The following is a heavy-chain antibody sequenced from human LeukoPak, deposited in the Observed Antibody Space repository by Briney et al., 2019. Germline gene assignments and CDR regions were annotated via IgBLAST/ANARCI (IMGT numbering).Heavy chain of an antibody. D-gene: IGHD3-3*01. Sequence: PGGALRLSCAASGFTFSSYGMHWVRQAPGKGLEWVAFIRYDGSNKYYSDSVKGRFTISRDNSKNTLYLQMNSLRAEDTAVYYCARDYEEEEYYFDYWGQGTLVTVSS. CDR1: GFTFSSYG. J-gene: IGHJ4*02. CDR2: IRYDGSNK. CDR3: ARDYEEEEYYFDY. V-gene: IGHV3-30*02.